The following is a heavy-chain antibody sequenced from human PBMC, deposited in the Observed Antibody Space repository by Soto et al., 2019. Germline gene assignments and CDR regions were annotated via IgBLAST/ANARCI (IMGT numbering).Heavy chain of an antibody. Sequence: EVQLLESGGGLVQPGGSLRLSCAASGFTFSTYAMAWVRQAPGKGLEWVSSISSSSGSTFYADSVKGLFTISRDNSENTLSLQMNSLRAEDTAVYYCAKQPLKVPLRFDYWCQGTLVTVSS. CDR1: GFTFSTYA. CDR3: AKQPLKVPLRFDY. D-gene: IGHD6-25*01. V-gene: IGHV3-23*01. CDR2: ISSSSGST. J-gene: IGHJ4*02.